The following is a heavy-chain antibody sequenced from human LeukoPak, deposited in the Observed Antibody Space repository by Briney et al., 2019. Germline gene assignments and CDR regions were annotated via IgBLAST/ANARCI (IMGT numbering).Heavy chain of an antibody. V-gene: IGHV1-2*02. CDR1: GYTFTSYG. J-gene: IGHJ5*02. Sequence: ASVKVSCKASGYTFTSYGISWVRQAPGQGLEWMGWINPNSGGTNYAQKFQGRVTMTRDTSISTAYMELSRLRSDDTAVYYCARDSEGYDPWGQGTLVTVSS. CDR3: ARDSEGYDP. CDR2: INPNSGGT.